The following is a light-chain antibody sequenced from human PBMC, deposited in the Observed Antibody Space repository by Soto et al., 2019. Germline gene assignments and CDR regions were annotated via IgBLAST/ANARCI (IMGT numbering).Light chain of an antibody. V-gene: IGKV3-20*01. Sequence: EIVLTQSPGTLSLSPGERATLSCRASPSVSSSYLAWYQQKPGQAPRLLIYGASSTATGIPGRFSGSGSGKDLTLTISRLEPEDFAVYYCQQYGSSPPMYTFGQGTKLEIK. CDR2: GAS. J-gene: IGKJ2*01. CDR3: QQYGSSPPMYT. CDR1: PSVSSSY.